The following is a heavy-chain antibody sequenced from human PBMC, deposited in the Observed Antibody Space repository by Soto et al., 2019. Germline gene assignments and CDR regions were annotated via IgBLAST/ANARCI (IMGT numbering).Heavy chain of an antibody. Sequence: QVQLQESGPGLVKPSQTLSLTCTVSGGSISSGGYYWSWIRQHPGKGLEWIGYIYYSGSTYYNPSLKSRVTISVDTSKNQFSLKLSSVTAADTAVYYCARTTMVRGIPFFDYWGQGTLVTVSS. V-gene: IGHV4-31*03. CDR2: IYYSGST. D-gene: IGHD3-10*01. CDR1: GGSISSGGYY. J-gene: IGHJ4*02. CDR3: ARTTMVRGIPFFDY.